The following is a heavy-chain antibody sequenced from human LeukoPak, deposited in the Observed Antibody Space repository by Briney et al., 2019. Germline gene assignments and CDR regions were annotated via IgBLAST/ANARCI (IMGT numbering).Heavy chain of an antibody. Sequence: GGSLRLSCAASGFTFDDYAMHWVRHAPGKGLEWVSGISWNSGSIGYADSVKGRFTISRDNAKNSLYLQMNSLRAEDTAVYYCAKTGNPATGDYWGQGTLVTVSS. CDR1: GFTFDDYA. V-gene: IGHV3-9*01. D-gene: IGHD1-1*01. CDR2: ISWNSGSI. CDR3: AKTGNPATGDY. J-gene: IGHJ4*02.